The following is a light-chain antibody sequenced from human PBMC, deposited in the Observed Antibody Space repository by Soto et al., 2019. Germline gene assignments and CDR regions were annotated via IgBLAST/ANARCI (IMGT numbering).Light chain of an antibody. Sequence: EIVMTQSPATLSVSPGEGVTLSCRASQNINANLAWYQQRPGQAPRLLIYGASGRATGTPARFSGSGSGTEFTLTISSLQSEDFGVYFCQQYTDWPRTFGLATKVETK. CDR1: QNINAN. CDR2: GAS. V-gene: IGKV3-15*01. CDR3: QQYTDWPRT. J-gene: IGKJ1*01.